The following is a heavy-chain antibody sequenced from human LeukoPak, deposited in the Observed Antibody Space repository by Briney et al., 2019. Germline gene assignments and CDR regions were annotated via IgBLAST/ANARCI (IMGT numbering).Heavy chain of an antibody. CDR1: GFTFSSYE. V-gene: IGHV3-48*03. Sequence: GGSLRLSCAASGFTFSSYEMNWVRQAPGKGLEWVSYISSSGSTIYYADSVKGRFTISRDNAKNTLYLQMNSLRAEDTAVYYCVRGLQEWDLRRDYWGQGTLVTVSS. CDR3: VRGLQEWDLRRDY. CDR2: ISSSGSTI. J-gene: IGHJ4*02. D-gene: IGHD1-26*01.